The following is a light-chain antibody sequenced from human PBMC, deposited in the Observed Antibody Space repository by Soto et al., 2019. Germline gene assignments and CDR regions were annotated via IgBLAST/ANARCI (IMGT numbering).Light chain of an antibody. Sequence: QSVLTQPPSASGTPGQRVTISCSGSSSNIGSNTVNWYQQLPGTAPKLLIYSNNQRPSGVPDRFSGSKSGTSASLAISGRQSEDEADYYCAAWDDSLNGVEFGGGTQLTVL. CDR1: SSNIGSNT. V-gene: IGLV1-44*01. CDR2: SNN. J-gene: IGLJ2*01. CDR3: AAWDDSLNGVE.